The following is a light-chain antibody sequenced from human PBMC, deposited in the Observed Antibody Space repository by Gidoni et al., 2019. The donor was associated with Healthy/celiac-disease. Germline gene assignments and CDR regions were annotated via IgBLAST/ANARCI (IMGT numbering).Light chain of an antibody. Sequence: DIQMTQSPSSLSASVGDRVTITCRASQSISSYLNWYQQKPGKAPKLLIYAASSLQSGVPSRFSGSGSGTDCTLTISSRQPEDFATYYCQQSYSTLWTCGQGTKVEIK. J-gene: IGKJ1*01. CDR2: AAS. V-gene: IGKV1-39*01. CDR3: QQSYSTLWT. CDR1: QSISSY.